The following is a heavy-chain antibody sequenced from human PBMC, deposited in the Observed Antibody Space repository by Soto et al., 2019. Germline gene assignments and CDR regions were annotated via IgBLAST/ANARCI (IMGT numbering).Heavy chain of an antibody. J-gene: IGHJ3*01. CDR1: FTSHR. Sequence: GESLKISCKGSFTSHRINWVRHMPGKGLELMGKIDPTDSFTNYSPSFQGHVSISFDKSIGTAYLQWSSLKASDTAMYYCARQMGTVTHAFDVWGQGTMVTVSS. D-gene: IGHD4-17*01. CDR3: ARQMGTVTHAFDV. CDR2: IDPTDSFT. V-gene: IGHV5-10-1*01.